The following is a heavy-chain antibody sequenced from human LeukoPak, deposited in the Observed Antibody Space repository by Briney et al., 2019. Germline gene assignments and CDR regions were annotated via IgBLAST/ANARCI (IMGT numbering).Heavy chain of an antibody. J-gene: IGHJ4*02. CDR2: IYYSGST. CDR1: GFTFSSYA. V-gene: IGHV4-39*01. CDR3: ATHLPYYYDSSGQTGY. Sequence: GSLRLSCAASGFTFSSYAMSWVRQPPGKGLEWIGSIYYSGSTYYNPSLKSRVTISVDTSKNQFSLKLSSVTAADTAVYYCATHLPYYYDSSGQTGYWGQGTLVTVSS. D-gene: IGHD3-22*01.